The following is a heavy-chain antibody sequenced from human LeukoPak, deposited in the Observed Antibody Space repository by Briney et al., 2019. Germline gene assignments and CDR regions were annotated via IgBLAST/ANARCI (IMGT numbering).Heavy chain of an antibody. CDR1: GFTFSSYG. D-gene: IGHD2-2*01. Sequence: GRSLRLSCAASGFTFSSYGMHWVRQAPGKGLEWVAVISYDGSNKYYADSVKGRFPISRDNTKNTLYLQMNSLRAEDTAVYYCAKDLFSGQLSLDYWGQGTLVTVSS. CDR3: AKDLFSGQLSLDY. CDR2: ISYDGSNK. V-gene: IGHV3-30*18. J-gene: IGHJ4*02.